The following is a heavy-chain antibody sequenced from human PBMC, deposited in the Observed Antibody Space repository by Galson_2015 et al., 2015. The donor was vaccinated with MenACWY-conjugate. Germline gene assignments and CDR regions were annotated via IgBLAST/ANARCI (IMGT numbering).Heavy chain of an antibody. J-gene: IGHJ6*02. D-gene: IGHD2-15*01. CDR3: ASVRAGYCLSGTCYGLDV. CDR1: GSSLSEIF. V-gene: IGHV1-24*01. Sequence: SVKVSCKVSGSSLSEIFMHWVRRAPGKGFEWMGGVNPEDGETIYAREFQGRVTMTEDTSTDTGYMELGRLRSEDTAVYYCASVRAGYCLSGTCYGLDVWGQGATVTVSS. CDR2: VNPEDGET.